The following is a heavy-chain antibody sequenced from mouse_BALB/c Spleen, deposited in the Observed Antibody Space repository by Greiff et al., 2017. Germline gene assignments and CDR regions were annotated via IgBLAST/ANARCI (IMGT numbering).Heavy chain of an antibody. D-gene: IGHD1-2*01. CDR3: ARITTAADY. CDR1: GFTFSSFG. J-gene: IGHJ2*01. V-gene: IGHV5-17*02. CDR2: ISSGSSTI. Sequence: EVKLVESGGGLVQPGGSRKLSCAASGFTFSSFGMHWVRQAPEKGLEWVAYISSGSSTIYYADTVKGRFTISRDNPKNTLFLQMTSLRSEDTAMYYCARITTAADYWGQGTTLTVSS.